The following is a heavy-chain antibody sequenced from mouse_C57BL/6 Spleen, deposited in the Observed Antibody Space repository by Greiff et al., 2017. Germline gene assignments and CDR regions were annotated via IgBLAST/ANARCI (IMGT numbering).Heavy chain of an antibody. D-gene: IGHD2-13*01. Sequence: QVQLKESGAELARPGASVKLSCKASGYTFTSYGISWVKQRTGQGLEWIGEIYPRSGNTYYNEKFKGKATLTADKSSSTAYMELRSLTSEDSAVYFCARGDYGYWYFDVWGTGTTVTVSS. CDR2: IYPRSGNT. V-gene: IGHV1-81*01. CDR3: ARGDYGYWYFDV. J-gene: IGHJ1*03. CDR1: GYTFTSYG.